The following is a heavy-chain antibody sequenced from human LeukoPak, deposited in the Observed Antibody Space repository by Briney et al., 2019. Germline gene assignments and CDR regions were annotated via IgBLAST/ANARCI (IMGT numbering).Heavy chain of an antibody. CDR2: IRRKASGGTT. Sequence: AGGSLRLSCATSGFNFGDSDMTWVRQAPGKGLEWVGFIRRKASGGTTYYAESVRGRFTISGDDSQSIAYLQMNSLRSEDTAMYYCSRDLSCGYWGQGTLVTVSS. CDR3: SRDLSCGY. J-gene: IGHJ4*02. CDR1: GFNFGDSD. D-gene: IGHD2/OR15-2a*01. V-gene: IGHV3-49*04.